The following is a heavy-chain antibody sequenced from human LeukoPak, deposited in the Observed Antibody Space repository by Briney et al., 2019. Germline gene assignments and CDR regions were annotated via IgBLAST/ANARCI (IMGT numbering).Heavy chain of an antibody. CDR3: VREGSGSTHYMDV. D-gene: IGHD3-10*01. V-gene: IGHV3-21*01. J-gene: IGHJ6*03. CDR1: GFTFSSHD. Sequence: GGFLRLSCETSGFTFSSHDMNWVRQAPGKGLEWVSSITGSSKDIDYADSLRGRFTISRDNAKSSLFLQMNSLRVEDTAVYYCVREGSGSTHYMDVWGKGTTVTVSS. CDR2: ITGSSKDI.